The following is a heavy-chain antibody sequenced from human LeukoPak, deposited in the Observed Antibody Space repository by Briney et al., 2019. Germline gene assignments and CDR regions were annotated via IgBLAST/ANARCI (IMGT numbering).Heavy chain of an antibody. CDR1: GGSISSSSYY. V-gene: IGHV4-39*01. D-gene: IGHD6-19*01. Sequence: PSETLSLTCTVSGGSISSSSYYWGWIRQPPGKGLEWIGSIYYSGSTYYNPSLKSRVTISVDTSKNQFSLKLSSVTAADTAVYYCARDTVAAFDYWGQGTLVTVSS. J-gene: IGHJ4*02. CDR3: ARDTVAAFDY. CDR2: IYYSGST.